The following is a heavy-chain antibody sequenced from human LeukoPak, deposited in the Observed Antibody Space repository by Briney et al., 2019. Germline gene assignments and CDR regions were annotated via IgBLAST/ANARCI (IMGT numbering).Heavy chain of an antibody. J-gene: IGHJ3*02. CDR2: VYYSGST. V-gene: IGHV4-28*01. CDR1: GYSITRGTW. Sequence: SGTLSLSSAVSGYSITRGTWWGWFRQPPGKGRGWFGYVYYSGSTYYNPSLKSRVTMSVDTSKNQFSLKLSSVTAVDTAVYYCARTVAAPFDAFDIWGQGTMVTVSS. CDR3: ARTVAAPFDAFDI.